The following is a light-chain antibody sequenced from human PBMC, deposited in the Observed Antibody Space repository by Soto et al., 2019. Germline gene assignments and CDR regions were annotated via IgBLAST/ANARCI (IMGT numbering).Light chain of an antibody. CDR2: NNN. V-gene: IGLV1-44*01. CDR3: AAWDDRLNGWV. Sequence: QSVLTQPPSASGTPGQRVTISCSGSSSNIGSNTVNWYQQVPGTAPKLLIYNNNQRPSGVPDRFSGSKSGTSASLAISGRQSEDECDYYCAAWDDRLNGWVLGGGTKLTVL. CDR1: SSNIGSNT. J-gene: IGLJ3*02.